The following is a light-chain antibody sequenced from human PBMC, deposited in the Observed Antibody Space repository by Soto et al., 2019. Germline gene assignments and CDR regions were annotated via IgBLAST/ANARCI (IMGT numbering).Light chain of an antibody. V-gene: IGKV3-11*01. CDR1: ESVRTF. CDR3: QQHSNWPPLT. J-gene: IGKJ4*01. CDR2: GAS. Sequence: VLTQSPATLSLSPGERATLSCRASESVRTFVAWYQQKPGQAPRLLIYGASNRATDIPARFSGSGSGTEFTLTISSLQSEDFAVYYCQQHSNWPPLTFGGGTRVEIK.